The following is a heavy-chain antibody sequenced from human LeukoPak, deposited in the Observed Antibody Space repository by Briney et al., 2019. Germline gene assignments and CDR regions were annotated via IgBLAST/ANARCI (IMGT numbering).Heavy chain of an antibody. CDR2: IYTSGST. J-gene: IGHJ4*02. CDR1: GGSISSGDYY. CDR3: ARCSSSWSLDY. V-gene: IGHV4-61*02. D-gene: IGHD6-13*01. Sequence: SETLSLTCTVSGGSISSGDYYWSWIRQPAGKGLEWIGRIYTSGSTNYNPSLKSRVTVSVDTSKNQFSLKLSSVTAADTAVYYCARCSSSWSLDYWGQGTLVTVSS.